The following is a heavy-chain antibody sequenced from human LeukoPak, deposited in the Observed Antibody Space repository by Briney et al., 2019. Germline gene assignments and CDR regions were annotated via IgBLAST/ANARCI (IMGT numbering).Heavy chain of an antibody. Sequence: GGSLRLSCAASGFTFSSYSMNWVRQAPGKGLEWVSSISSSSSYIYYADSVKGRFTISRDNAKNSLYLQMNSLRAEDTAVYYCVWFGELLSPYFDYWGQGTLVTVSS. J-gene: IGHJ4*02. CDR2: ISSSSSYI. CDR1: GFTFSSYS. CDR3: VWFGELLSPYFDY. D-gene: IGHD3-10*01. V-gene: IGHV3-21*01.